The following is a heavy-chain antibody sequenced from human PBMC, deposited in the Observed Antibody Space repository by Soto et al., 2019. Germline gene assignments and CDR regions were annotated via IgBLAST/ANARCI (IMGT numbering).Heavy chain of an antibody. CDR2: TGYTSKWYN. Sequence: QVQLQQSGPGLVKPSQTLSLTCAISGDCISTNNVAWNWIRQSPSGGLEWLGRTGYTSKWYNDYAVSVRSRITINPDTSKNQFSLQLNSVTLDDTAVYYCARGKYSAFDYWGQGTLVTVSS. CDR1: GDCISTNNVA. CDR3: ARGKYSAFDY. D-gene: IGHD5-18*01. V-gene: IGHV6-1*01. J-gene: IGHJ4*02.